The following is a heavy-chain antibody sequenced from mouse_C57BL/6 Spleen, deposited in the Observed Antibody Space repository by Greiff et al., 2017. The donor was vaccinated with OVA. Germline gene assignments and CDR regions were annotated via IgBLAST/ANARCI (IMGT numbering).Heavy chain of an antibody. D-gene: IGHD2-4*01. J-gene: IGHJ2*01. CDR1: GFSFTSYG. V-gene: IGHV2-5*01. Sequence: QVQLQQSGPGLVKPSQSLSITCTVSGFSFTSYGVHWVHQSPGQGLEWLGVIWPGGSTDYNAAFMSRLSIPKDNSKSQVIIKKNKLQADDTAIYYCAKNGKYDYDDYFDYWGQGTTLTVSA. CDR3: AKNGKYDYDDYFDY. CDR2: IWPGGST.